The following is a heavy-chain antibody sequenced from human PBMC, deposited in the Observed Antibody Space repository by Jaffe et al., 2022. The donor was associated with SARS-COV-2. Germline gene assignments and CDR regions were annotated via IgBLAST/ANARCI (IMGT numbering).Heavy chain of an antibody. V-gene: IGHV4-39*01. D-gene: IGHD6-13*01. J-gene: IGHJ3*02. CDR2: IYYSGST. Sequence: QLQLQESGPGLVKPSETLSLTCTVSGGSISSSSYYWGWIRQPPGKGLEWIGSIYYSGSTYYNPSLKSRVTISVDTSKNQFSLKLSSVTAADTAVYYCASDLGSSTFGNDAFDIWGQGTMVTVSS. CDR3: ASDLGSSTFGNDAFDI. CDR1: GGSISSSSYY.